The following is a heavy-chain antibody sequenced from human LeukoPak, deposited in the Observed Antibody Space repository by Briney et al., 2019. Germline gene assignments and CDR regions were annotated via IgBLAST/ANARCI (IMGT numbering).Heavy chain of an antibody. CDR1: GFTFSSYA. V-gene: IGHV3-23*01. CDR2: ISGSGGST. J-gene: IGHJ4*02. Sequence: GGSLRLSCAASGFTFSSYAMSWVRQAPGKGLEWASAISGSGGSTYYADSVKGRFTISRDNSKNTLYLQMNSLRAEDTAVYYCAAPGYSSSWYEDYWGQGTLVTVSS. D-gene: IGHD6-13*01. CDR3: AAPGYSSSWYEDY.